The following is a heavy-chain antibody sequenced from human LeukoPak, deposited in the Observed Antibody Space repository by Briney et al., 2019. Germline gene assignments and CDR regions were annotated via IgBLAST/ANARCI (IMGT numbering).Heavy chain of an antibody. D-gene: IGHD4-11*01. CDR1: GGSISSSSYY. CDR2: IYYSGST. CDR3: VGHLPYSNYCNY. Sequence: ASETLSLTCTVSGGSISSSSYYWGWIRQSPGKGLEWIASIYYSGSTYYNPSLKSRVTISVDTSRNQFSLKLNSVTAADTAVYYCVGHLPYSNYCNYWGQGTLVTVSS. V-gene: IGHV4-39*01. J-gene: IGHJ4*02.